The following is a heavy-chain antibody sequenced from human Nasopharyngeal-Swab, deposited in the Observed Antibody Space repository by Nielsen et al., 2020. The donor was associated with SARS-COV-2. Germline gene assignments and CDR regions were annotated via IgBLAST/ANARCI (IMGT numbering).Heavy chain of an antibody. D-gene: IGHD5-12*01. CDR2: VNPSGGAT. Sequence: WVRQAPGQGFEWMGVVNPSGGATQYAQKFQGRVTMTRDTSTSTVYLELSSLRSDDTAVYYCARVGVGYSGYDSVDYWGQGTLITVSS. CDR3: ARVGVGYSGYDSVDY. V-gene: IGHV1-46*01. J-gene: IGHJ4*02.